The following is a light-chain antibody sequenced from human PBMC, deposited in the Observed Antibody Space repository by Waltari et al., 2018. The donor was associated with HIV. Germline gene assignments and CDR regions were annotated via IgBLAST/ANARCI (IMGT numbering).Light chain of an antibody. Sequence: DIQMTQSPSSLSASVGDSVTITCRASQNITNYLSWYQQKSGKAPKLLIYAASSLQTGVPSRFSGSGSGTDFTLTIRVLQPDDFATYYCQQSYISWTFGQGTKVEIK. J-gene: IGKJ1*01. CDR2: AAS. V-gene: IGKV1-39*01. CDR1: QNITNY. CDR3: QQSYISWT.